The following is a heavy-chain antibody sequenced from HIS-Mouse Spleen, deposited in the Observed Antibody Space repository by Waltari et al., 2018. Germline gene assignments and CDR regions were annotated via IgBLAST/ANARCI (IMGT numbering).Heavy chain of an antibody. D-gene: IGHD6-13*01. Sequence: QLQLQESGPGLVKPSETLSLTCTVSGGSISSSSYHWGGIRQPPGKGLEWIGSNYYSGSTYYNPSLKSRVTISVDTSKNQFSLKLSSVTAADTAVYYCAREIPYSSSWYDWYFDLWGRGTLVTVSS. J-gene: IGHJ2*01. CDR2: NYYSGST. CDR1: GGSISSSSYH. CDR3: AREIPYSSSWYDWYFDL. V-gene: IGHV4-39*07.